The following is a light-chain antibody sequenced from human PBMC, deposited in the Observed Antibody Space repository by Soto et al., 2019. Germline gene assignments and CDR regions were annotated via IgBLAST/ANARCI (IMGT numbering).Light chain of an antibody. Sequence: EIVLTQSPATLSLSLGERATLSCRASQSVSIHLAWYQQKPGQAPRLLIYDTSTRATGIPARFSGSGSGTEFTLTISSLQSEDFAVYYCQQYSNWPPITFGQGTRLGIK. V-gene: IGKV3-15*01. CDR2: DTS. CDR1: QSVSIH. J-gene: IGKJ5*01. CDR3: QQYSNWPPIT.